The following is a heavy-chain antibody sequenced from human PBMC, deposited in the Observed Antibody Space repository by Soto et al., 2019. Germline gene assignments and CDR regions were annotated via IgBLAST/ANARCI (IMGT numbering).Heavy chain of an antibody. D-gene: IGHD6-13*01. CDR2: IIPIFGTA. Sequence: SVKVSCKASGGTFSSYAISWVRQAPGQGLEWLGGIIPIFGTANYAQKFQGRVTITADEYTSTAYMELSSLRSEDTAVYYCAREWQQLAYFDYRGQGTLVTVSS. V-gene: IGHV1-69*13. J-gene: IGHJ4*02. CDR1: GGTFSSYA. CDR3: AREWQQLAYFDY.